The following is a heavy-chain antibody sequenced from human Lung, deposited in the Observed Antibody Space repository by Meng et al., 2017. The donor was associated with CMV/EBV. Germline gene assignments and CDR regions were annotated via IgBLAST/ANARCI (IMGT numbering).Heavy chain of an antibody. D-gene: IGHD6-13*01. CDR1: GGSISSSSYY. V-gene: IGHV4-39*01. J-gene: IGHJ6*02. CDR3: ARQTDTEGIAAAQDV. CDR2: IYYSGST. Sequence: ESLKISCTVSGGSISSSSYYWGWIRQPPGKGLEWIGSIYYSGSTYYNPSLKSRVTISVDTSKNQFSLKLSSVTAADTAVYYCARQTDTEGIAAAQDVWGQGXTVTVSS.